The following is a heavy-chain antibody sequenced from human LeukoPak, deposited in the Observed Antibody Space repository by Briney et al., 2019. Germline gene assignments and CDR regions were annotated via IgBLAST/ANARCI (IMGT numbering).Heavy chain of an antibody. CDR1: GVTLSTYA. D-gene: IGHD3-22*01. J-gene: IGHJ4*02. CDR2: ISSSGSGGST. V-gene: IGHV3-23*01. CDR3: AKDQEYYYDRRGIDY. Sequence: GGSLRLSCAASGVTLSTYAMSWARQAPGKGLEWVSGISSSGSGGSTYYADSVKGRFTISRDNSKNTLYLQMNSLRAEDTAVYYCAKDQEYYYDRRGIDYWGQGTLVTVSS.